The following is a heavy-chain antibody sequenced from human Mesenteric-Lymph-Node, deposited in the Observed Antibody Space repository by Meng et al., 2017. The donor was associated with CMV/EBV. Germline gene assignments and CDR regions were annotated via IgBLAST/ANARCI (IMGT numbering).Heavy chain of an antibody. CDR1: GFTFSSYA. CDR2: ISYDGTNK. V-gene: IGHV3-30-3*01. D-gene: IGHD6-13*01. CDR3: AKDYTNTWSNYFDY. J-gene: IGHJ4*02. Sequence: GESLKISCAASGFTFSSYAMHWVRQAPGKGLEWVALISYDGTNKYYADSVKGRFTISRDNSRNTLYLQMDSLRPGDTALYFCAKDYTNTWSNYFDYWGRGTLVTVSS.